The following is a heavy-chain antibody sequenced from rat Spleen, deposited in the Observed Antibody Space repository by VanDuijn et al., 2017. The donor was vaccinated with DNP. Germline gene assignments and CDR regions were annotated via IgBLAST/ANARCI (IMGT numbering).Heavy chain of an antibody. Sequence: EVKVVESGGGLVQPGRSLKLSCAASGFNFNDYWMGWVRQAPGKGLEWIGEINKDSSTINHTPYLKDKFTISRDNAQNTLYLQMSKLGSEDTAIYYCTRQRPHGMDAWGQGTSVTVSS. CDR3: TRQRPHGMDA. CDR1: GFNFNDYW. CDR2: INKDSSTI. D-gene: IGHD4-2*01. V-gene: IGHV4-2*01. J-gene: IGHJ4*01.